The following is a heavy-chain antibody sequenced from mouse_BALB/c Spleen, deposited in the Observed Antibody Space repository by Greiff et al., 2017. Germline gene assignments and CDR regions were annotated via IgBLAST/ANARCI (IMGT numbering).Heavy chain of an antibody. Sequence: EVKLQESGGGLVQPGGSRKLSCAASGFTFSDYGMAWVRQAPGKGPEWVAFISNLAYSIYYADTVTGRFTISRENAKNTLYLEMSSLRSEDTAMYYCARRGDAMDYWGQGTSVTVSS. CDR3: ARRGDAMDY. V-gene: IGHV5-15*02. CDR1: GFTFSDYG. CDR2: ISNLAYSI. J-gene: IGHJ4*01.